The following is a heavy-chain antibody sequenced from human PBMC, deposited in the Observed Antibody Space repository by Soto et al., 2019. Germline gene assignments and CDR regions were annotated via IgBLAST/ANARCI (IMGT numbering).Heavy chain of an antibody. Sequence: EVQLVESGGGLVQPGGSLRLSCAASGFTSSDYWMTWVRQAPGKGLEWVANIKQDGCEKYSVDSVKGRFTISRDNAKNSLYMQINSLRDEDTAVYYCARTQRDCTTGPCYGWSFDLWGRGTLVTVSS. CDR3: ARTQRDCTTGPCYGWSFDL. D-gene: IGHD2-8*01. CDR2: IKQDGCEK. V-gene: IGHV3-7*05. CDR1: GFTSSDYW. J-gene: IGHJ2*01.